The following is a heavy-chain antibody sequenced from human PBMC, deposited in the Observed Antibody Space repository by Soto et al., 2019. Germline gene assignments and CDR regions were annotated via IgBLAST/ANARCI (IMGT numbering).Heavy chain of an antibody. J-gene: IGHJ6*02. Sequence: SETLSLTCDVSGGSIINNYWWAWIRQSPGKGLVWIGSIYHSGTTYYNPSLESRATISVDRSKNQFSLKLSSVTAADTAVYYCASTYSGYDGYYYYGMDVWGQGTTVTVSS. D-gene: IGHD5-12*01. CDR3: ASTYSGYDGYYYYGMDV. V-gene: IGHV4-38-2*01. CDR2: IYHSGTT. CDR1: GGSIINNYW.